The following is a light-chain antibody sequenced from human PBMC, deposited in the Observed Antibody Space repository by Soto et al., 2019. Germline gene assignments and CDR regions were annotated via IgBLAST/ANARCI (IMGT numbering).Light chain of an antibody. Sequence: IVLTQSPGTLSLSPGERATLSFRASQSVSSSYLAWYQQKPGQAPRLLIYGASSRATGIPDRFSGSGSGTDFTLTISRLEPEDFAVYYCQQYGSSPPSSTFGQGTRLEIK. J-gene: IGKJ5*01. CDR2: GAS. CDR3: QQYGSSPPSST. CDR1: QSVSSSY. V-gene: IGKV3-20*01.